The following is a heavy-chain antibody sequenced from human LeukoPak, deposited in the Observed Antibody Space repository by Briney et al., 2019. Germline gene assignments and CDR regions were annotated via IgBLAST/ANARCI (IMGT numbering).Heavy chain of an antibody. Sequence: PSETLSLTCTVSGGSVSSYYWSWIRQPPGKGLEWIGYIYYSGSTNYNPSLKSRVTISVDTSKNQFSLKLSSVTAADTAVYYCARHADSWTGEVDYWGQGTLVTVSS. CDR3: ARHADSWTGEVDY. D-gene: IGHD3-10*01. CDR1: GGSVSSYY. J-gene: IGHJ4*02. V-gene: IGHV4-59*08. CDR2: IYYSGST.